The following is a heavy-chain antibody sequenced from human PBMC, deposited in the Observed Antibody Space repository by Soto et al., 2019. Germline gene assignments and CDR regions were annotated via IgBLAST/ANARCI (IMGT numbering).Heavy chain of an antibody. CDR3: ASDYDFWSGYYSA. D-gene: IGHD3-3*01. J-gene: IGHJ5*02. Sequence: QVQLQESGPGLVKPSQTLSLTCTVSGGSISSVGYYWSWIRQHPGKGLEWIGYIYYSGSTYYHPSLKSRVTISVDTSKNQFSLKRSSVTAADTAVYYCASDYDFWSGYYSAWGQGTLVTVSS. CDR2: IYYSGST. V-gene: IGHV4-31*03. CDR1: GGSISSVGYY.